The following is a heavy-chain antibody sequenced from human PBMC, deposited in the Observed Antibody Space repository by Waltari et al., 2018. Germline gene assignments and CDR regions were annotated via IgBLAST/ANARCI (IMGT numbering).Heavy chain of an antibody. CDR1: GFTFSSYA. CDR3: AKDIPFRWELPDDAFDI. V-gene: IGHV3-23*03. Sequence: EVQLLESGGGLVQPGGSLRLSCAASGFTFSSYAMSWVRQAPGKGLEWVSVIYSGGSTYYADSVKGRFTISRDNSKNTLYLQMNSLRAEDTAVYYCAKDIPFRWELPDDAFDIWGQGTMVTVSS. D-gene: IGHD1-26*01. CDR2: IYSGGST. J-gene: IGHJ3*02.